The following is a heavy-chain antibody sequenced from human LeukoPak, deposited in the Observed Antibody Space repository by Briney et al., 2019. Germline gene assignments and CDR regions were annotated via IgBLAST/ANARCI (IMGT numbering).Heavy chain of an antibody. J-gene: IGHJ4*02. CDR2: ISYDGSNK. Sequence: GGSLRLSCAASGFTFSSYGMHWVRQAPGKGLEWVAVISYDGSNKYYADSVKGRFTISRDNSKNTLYLQMNSLRAEDTAVYYCASPVDTAMVLFYYWGQGTLVTVSS. D-gene: IGHD5-18*01. V-gene: IGHV3-30*12. CDR3: ASPVDTAMVLFYY. CDR1: GFTFSSYG.